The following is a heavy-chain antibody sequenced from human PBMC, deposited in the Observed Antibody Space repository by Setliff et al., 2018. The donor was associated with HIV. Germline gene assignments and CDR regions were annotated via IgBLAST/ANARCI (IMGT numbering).Heavy chain of an antibody. CDR2: IYTSGST. J-gene: IGHJ3*02. CDR3: AEGTLRNYYDSSALPLHDAFDI. D-gene: IGHD3-22*01. Sequence: SETLSLTCTVSGGSISSGSYYWSWIRQPAGKGLEWIGHIYTSGSTDYNPSLKSRVTISVDTSKNQFSLKLSSVTAADTAVYYCAEGTLRNYYDSSALPLHDAFDIWGQGTMVTVSS. CDR1: GGSISSGSYY. V-gene: IGHV4-61*09.